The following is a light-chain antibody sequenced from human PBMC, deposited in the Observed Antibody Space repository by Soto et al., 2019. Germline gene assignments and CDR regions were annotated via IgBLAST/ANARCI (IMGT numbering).Light chain of an antibody. Sequence: EKVMTQSPAALSVSPGERATLSCRASQSVNSNLDWYQQKPGQAPRLLLYGASTRATGIPARFSGSASGTELTLTISSLQSQDSAVYYCQQYNDWPLTFGGGTKVQVK. CDR3: QQYNDWPLT. J-gene: IGKJ4*01. CDR2: GAS. CDR1: QSVNSN. V-gene: IGKV3-15*01.